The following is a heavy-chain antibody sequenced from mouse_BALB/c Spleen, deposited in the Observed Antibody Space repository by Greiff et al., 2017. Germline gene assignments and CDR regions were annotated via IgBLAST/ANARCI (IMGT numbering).Heavy chain of an antibody. V-gene: IGHV1-9*01. J-gene: IGHJ4*01. Sequence: QVQLQQSGAELMKPGASVKISCKATGYTFSSYWIEWVKQRPGHGLEWIGEILPGSGSTNYNEKFKGKATFTADTSSNTAYMQLSSLTSEDSAVYYCARRDDYDNYAMDYWGQGTSVTVSS. CDR1: GYTFSSYW. CDR3: ARRDDYDNYAMDY. D-gene: IGHD2-4*01. CDR2: ILPGSGST.